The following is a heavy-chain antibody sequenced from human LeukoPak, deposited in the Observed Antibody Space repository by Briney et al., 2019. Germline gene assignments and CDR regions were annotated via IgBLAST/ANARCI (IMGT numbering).Heavy chain of an antibody. V-gene: IGHV4-34*01. CDR2: INHSGST. CDR3: ARVPQSECLDY. CDR1: GGSFSGYY. D-gene: IGHD2-2*01. Sequence: SETLSLTCAVYGGSFSGYYWSWIRQPPGKGLGWIGEINHSGSTNYNPSLKSRVTISVDTSKNQFSLKLSSVTAADTAVYYCARVPQSECLDYWGQGTLVTVSS. J-gene: IGHJ4*02.